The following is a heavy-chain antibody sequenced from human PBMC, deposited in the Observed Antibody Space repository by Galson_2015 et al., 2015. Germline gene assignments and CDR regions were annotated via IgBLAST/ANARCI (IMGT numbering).Heavy chain of an antibody. D-gene: IGHD6-6*01. CDR3: AKDKTIAAH. Sequence: SLRLSCAASGFTFSSYAMSLVRQAPGKGLEWVSVIDTSGGSTYYADSVKGRFTISRDNSKNTLYLQMNSLRAEDTAVYYCAKDKTIAAHWGQGTLVAVSS. V-gene: IGHV3-23*01. CDR1: GFTFSSYA. J-gene: IGHJ4*02. CDR2: IDTSGGST.